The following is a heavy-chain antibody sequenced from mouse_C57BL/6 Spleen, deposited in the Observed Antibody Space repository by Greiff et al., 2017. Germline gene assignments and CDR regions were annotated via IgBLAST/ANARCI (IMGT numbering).Heavy chain of an antibody. J-gene: IGHJ2*01. V-gene: IGHV3-6*01. CDR1: GYSITSGYY. CDR2: ISYDGSN. Sequence: EVQLQQSGPGLVKPSQSLSLTCSVTGYSITSGYYWNWIRQFPGNKLEWMGYISYDGSNNYNPSLKNRISFTRDTSKHQFFLKLNSVTTEDTATYYCARETTVQNFDYWGQGTTLTVSS. D-gene: IGHD1-1*01. CDR3: ARETTVQNFDY.